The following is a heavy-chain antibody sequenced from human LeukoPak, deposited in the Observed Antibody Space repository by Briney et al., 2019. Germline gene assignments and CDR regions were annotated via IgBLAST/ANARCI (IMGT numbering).Heavy chain of an antibody. CDR3: ARGSSFGY. V-gene: IGHV3-74*01. Sequence: GGSLRLSCAASGFTFSSYLMHWVRQAPGKGLVWVSRINSDGSDTGYAGSVKGRFTISRDNAKNTLHLQMNSLRAEDTAVYYCARGSSFGYWGQGTLVTVSS. D-gene: IGHD3-10*01. CDR2: INSDGSDT. J-gene: IGHJ4*02. CDR1: GFTFSSYL.